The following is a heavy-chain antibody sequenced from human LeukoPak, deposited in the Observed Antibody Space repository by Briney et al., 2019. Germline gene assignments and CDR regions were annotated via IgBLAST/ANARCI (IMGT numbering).Heavy chain of an antibody. CDR2: INHSGST. CDR1: GGSFRGYY. V-gene: IGHV4-34*01. J-gene: IGHJ5*02. D-gene: IGHD1-26*01. CDR3: ARGLLQYSGSTRGFDP. Sequence: SETLSLTCAVYGGSFRGYYWSWIRQPPGKGLEWIGEINHSGSTNYNPSLKSRVTISVDTSKNQFSLKLSSVTAADTAVYYCARGLLQYSGSTRGFDPWGQGTLVTVSS.